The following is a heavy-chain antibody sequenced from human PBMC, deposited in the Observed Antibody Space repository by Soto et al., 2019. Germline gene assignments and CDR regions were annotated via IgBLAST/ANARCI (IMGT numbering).Heavy chain of an antibody. J-gene: IGHJ5*02. D-gene: IGHD5-12*01. CDR1: GYTFFTYD. CDR2: ISTYSGDT. Sequence: QVHLVQSGVEVKTPGASVKVSCQASGYTFFTYDISWVRQAPGQGLEWMGWISTYSGDTKYAPKFQGRVNMTTDASTNTAYLELRSLRSDDTDVYYCARHHGPTTSENGYDPWGQGTLVTVSP. CDR3: ARHHGPTTSENGYDP. V-gene: IGHV1-18*01.